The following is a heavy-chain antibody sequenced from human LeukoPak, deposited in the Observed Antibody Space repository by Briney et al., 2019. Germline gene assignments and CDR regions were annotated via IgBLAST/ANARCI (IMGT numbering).Heavy chain of an antibody. CDR3: ARDSPASGSTLLDY. CDR1: GGTFSSYA. Sequence: ASVKVSCKASGGTFSSYAISWVRQAPGQGLEWMGGIIPIFGTANYAQKFRGRVTITADESTSTAYMELSSLRSEDTAVYCCARDSPASGSTLLDYWGQGTLVTVSS. CDR2: IIPIFGTA. V-gene: IGHV1-69*13. D-gene: IGHD3-10*01. J-gene: IGHJ4*02.